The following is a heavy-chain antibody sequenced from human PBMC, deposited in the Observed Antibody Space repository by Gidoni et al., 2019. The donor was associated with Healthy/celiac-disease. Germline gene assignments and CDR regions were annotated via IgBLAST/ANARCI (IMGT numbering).Heavy chain of an antibody. Sequence: QVTLKESGPVLVKPTETLTLTCTASGSSISNASMGVSWIRQPPGKALEWLAHLFSTEEKSYSTSLKSRLTISKDTSKRQVVLTMTNMDPVDTATYYCARSIVAAGFWFDPWGQGTLVTVSS. J-gene: IGHJ5*02. CDR1: GSSISNASMG. V-gene: IGHV2-26*01. CDR3: ARSIVAAGFWFDP. D-gene: IGHD6-13*01. CDR2: LFSTEEK.